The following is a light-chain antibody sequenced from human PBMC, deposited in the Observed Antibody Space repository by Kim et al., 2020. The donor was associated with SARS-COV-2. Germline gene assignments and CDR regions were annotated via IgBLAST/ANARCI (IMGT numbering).Light chain of an antibody. V-gene: IGLV2-14*03. Sequence: GXSFTIYCTGTSSDVGGYNYVSWYQQHPGKAPTLMIYDVTGRPSGVSNRFSGPKSGDTASLTISGLQAEDEADYYCSSYTSSSTYVFGTGTKVTVL. CDR3: SSYTSSSTYV. J-gene: IGLJ1*01. CDR1: SSDVGGYNY. CDR2: DVT.